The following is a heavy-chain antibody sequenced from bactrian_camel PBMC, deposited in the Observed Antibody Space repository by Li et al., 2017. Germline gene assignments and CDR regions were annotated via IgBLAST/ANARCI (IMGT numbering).Heavy chain of an antibody. D-gene: IGHD1*01. J-gene: IGHJ4*01. Sequence: HVQLVESGGGSVQAAGSLRPSCAATGNSFSSCMARFRQAPGKEREGVAAVGSDGSTSYADSVKGRFTVSYDSAKHTVYLQMDSLKPEDTAMYYCATAIVPKSLCKVVGGAIGGSNVYTSWGQGTQVTVS. CDR2: VGSDGST. CDR1: GNSFSSC. V-gene: IGHV3S56*01. CDR3: ATAIVPKSLCKVVGGAIGGSNVYTS.